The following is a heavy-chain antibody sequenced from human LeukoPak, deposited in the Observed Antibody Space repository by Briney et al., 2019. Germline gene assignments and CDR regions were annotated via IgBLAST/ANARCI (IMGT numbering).Heavy chain of an antibody. CDR2: IGISGTKT. D-gene: IGHD3-10*01. CDR1: DFDFSSHA. Sequence: GGSLRLSCAASDFDFSSHAMTWVRQAPGKGLEWVSAIGISGTKTYYGDSVKGRFLISRDNSKNTLYLQMNSLRVEDTAVYYCVRDPSALDYWGQGTLVTVSS. J-gene: IGHJ4*02. V-gene: IGHV3-23*01. CDR3: VRDPSALDY.